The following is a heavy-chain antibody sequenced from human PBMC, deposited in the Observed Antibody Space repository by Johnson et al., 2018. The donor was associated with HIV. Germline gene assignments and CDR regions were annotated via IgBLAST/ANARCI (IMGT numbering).Heavy chain of an antibody. Sequence: QVQLVESGGGVVRPGRSLRLSCAASGFTFSSFAMHLVRQAPGKGLEWVALISDDVSSTFYVDSVKGRFTISRDNANNTLYLQMSGLSAEDTAVYYCARGPLFYYSSGLWAFDIWGQGTMVTVS. V-gene: IGHV3-30*04. J-gene: IGHJ3*02. D-gene: IGHD3-10*01. CDR3: ARGPLFYYSSGLWAFDI. CDR2: ISDDVSST. CDR1: GFTFSSFA.